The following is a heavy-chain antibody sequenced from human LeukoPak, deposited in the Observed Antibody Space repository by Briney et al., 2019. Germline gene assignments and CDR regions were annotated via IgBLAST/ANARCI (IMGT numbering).Heavy chain of an antibody. CDR1: GYIFTKYW. CDR3: ARPNITSYYDSRGYDAFDV. Sequence: GESLKISCKGSGYIFTKYWIGWVRQMPGKGLEWMGIIYPDDSDTRYSPSFQGQVTISADKSVRTAYLQWSSLKASDTAMYYCARPNITSYYDSRGYDAFDVWGQGTMVTVSS. J-gene: IGHJ3*01. V-gene: IGHV5-51*01. D-gene: IGHD3-22*01. CDR2: IYPDDSDT.